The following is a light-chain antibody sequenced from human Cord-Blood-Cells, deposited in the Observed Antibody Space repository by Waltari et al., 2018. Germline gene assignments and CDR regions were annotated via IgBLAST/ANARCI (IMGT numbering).Light chain of an antibody. V-gene: IGLV6-57*02. CDR1: SGSIASNS. J-gene: IGLJ1*01. CDR2: EDN. CDR3: QSYDSSNQGV. Sequence: NFMLTQPHSVSESPGKTVTISCTGSSGSIASNSVQWYQQRPGSAPTTVIYEDNQRPSGVPDRFSGSIDSSSNSASLTISGLKTEDEADYYCQSYDSSNQGVFGTGTKVTVL.